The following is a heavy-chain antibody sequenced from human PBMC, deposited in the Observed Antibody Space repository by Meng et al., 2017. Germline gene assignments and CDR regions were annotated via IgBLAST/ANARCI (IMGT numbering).Heavy chain of an antibody. V-gene: IGHV1-69*01. CDR2: IIPIFGTA. CDR1: GGTFSSYA. Sequence: QVRLVESGAEVKKPVSSVKVACKASGGTFSSYAISWVRQAPGQGLEWMGGIIPIFGTANYGQKFQGRVTITADEYTSTAYMELSSLRSEDTAVYYCASGPPGWFDPWGQGTLVTVSS. CDR3: ASGPPGWFDP. J-gene: IGHJ5*02. D-gene: IGHD7-27*01.